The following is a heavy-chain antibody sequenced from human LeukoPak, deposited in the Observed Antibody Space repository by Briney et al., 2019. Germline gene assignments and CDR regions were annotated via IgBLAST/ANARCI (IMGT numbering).Heavy chain of an antibody. Sequence: SSGTLSLTCAVSADSISSSKWWSWVRQAPGKGLEWIGEIHHGGSTNYNPFLKSRVTISVDTSKNQFSLKLSSVTAADAAVYYCARHSGSGYYFYFYTMDVWGQGATVTVSS. V-gene: IGHV4-4*02. CDR2: IHHGGST. CDR1: ADSISSSKW. J-gene: IGHJ6*01. CDR3: ARHSGSGYYFYFYTMDV. D-gene: IGHD1-26*01.